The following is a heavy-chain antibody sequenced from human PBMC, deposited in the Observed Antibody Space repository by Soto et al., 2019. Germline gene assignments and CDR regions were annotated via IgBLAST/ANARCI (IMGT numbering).Heavy chain of an antibody. CDR3: ARSRGYSYGYESNYYYYGMDV. CDR2: ISAYNGNT. Sequence: ASVKVSCKASGYTFTSYGISWVRQAPGQGLEWMGWISAYNGNTNYAQKLQGRVTMTTDTSTSTAYMELRSLRSDDTAVYYCARSRGYSYGYESNYYYYGMDVWGQGATVTVSS. CDR1: GYTFTSYG. J-gene: IGHJ6*02. D-gene: IGHD5-18*01. V-gene: IGHV1-18*01.